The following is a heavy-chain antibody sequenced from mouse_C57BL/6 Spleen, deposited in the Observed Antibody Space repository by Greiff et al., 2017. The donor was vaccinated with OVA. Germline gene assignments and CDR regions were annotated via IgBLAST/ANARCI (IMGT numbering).Heavy chain of an antibody. CDR1: GYTFTSYW. CDR3: AREREMYYFDY. V-gene: IGHV1-61*01. J-gene: IGHJ2*01. CDR2: IYPSDSET. Sequence: QVQLQQPGAELVRPGYSVKLSCKASGYTFTSYWMDWVKQRPGQGLEWIGNIYPSDSETHYNQKFKDKATLTVDKSSSTAYMQLSSLTAEDSAVYYCAREREMYYFDYWGKGTTLTVSS.